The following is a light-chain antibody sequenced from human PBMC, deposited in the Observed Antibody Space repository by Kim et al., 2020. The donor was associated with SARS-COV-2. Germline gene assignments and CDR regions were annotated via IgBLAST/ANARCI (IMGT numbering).Light chain of an antibody. CDR2: LGS. J-gene: IGKJ2*01. CDR1: QSLLHTNGYTY. V-gene: IGKV2-28*01. CDR3: MQALQTPYT. Sequence: DIVMTQSPLSLPVTPGEPASISCRSSQSLLHTNGYTYFDWYLQKPGQSPQLLIYLGSNRASGVPDRFSGGGSGTDFTLKISRVEAEDVGVYYCMQALQTPYTFGQGTKLEIK.